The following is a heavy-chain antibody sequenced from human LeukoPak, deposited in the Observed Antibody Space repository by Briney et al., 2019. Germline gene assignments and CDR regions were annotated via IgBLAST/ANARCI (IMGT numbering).Heavy chain of an antibody. CDR2: INPNSGGT. CDR1: GYTFTGYY. CDR3: GRSAGIVVGSYYMDV. Sequence: ASVKVSCKASGYTFTGYYMHWVRQAPGQGLEWMGWINPNSGGTNYAQKFQGRVTMTRDTSISTAYMELSRLRSDDTAVYYCGRSAGIVVGSYYMDVWGKGTTVTVSS. D-gene: IGHD2-2*01. V-gene: IGHV1-2*02. J-gene: IGHJ6*03.